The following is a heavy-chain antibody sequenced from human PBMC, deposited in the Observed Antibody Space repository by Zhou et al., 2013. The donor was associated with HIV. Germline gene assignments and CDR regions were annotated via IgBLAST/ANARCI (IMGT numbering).Heavy chain of an antibody. J-gene: IGHJ6*03. CDR2: MNPKSGNT. CDR1: GYSFSDYD. Sequence: QVQLVQSGAEVKKPGASVKVSCKTSGYSFSDYDINWVRQATGQGLEWLGWMNPKSGNTGYAQHFQGRVTFTWDTSVTTAYMDLTNLRSDDTALYFCARARQHYDFLRGFLNYKYYYLDVWGEGTTVTVSS. V-gene: IGHV1-8*03. CDR3: ARARQHYDFLRGFLNYKYYYLDV. D-gene: IGHD3-3*01.